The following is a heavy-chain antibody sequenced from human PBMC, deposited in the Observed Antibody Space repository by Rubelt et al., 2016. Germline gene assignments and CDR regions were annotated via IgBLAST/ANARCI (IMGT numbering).Heavy chain of an antibody. CDR2: IWYDGSNK. D-gene: IGHD3-10*01. J-gene: IGHJ4*02. V-gene: IGHV3-33*01. CDR3: ARDLTSGYFDH. Sequence: APGKGLEWVAVIWYDGSNKYYADSVKGRFTISRDNSKNTLYLQRNSLRAEDTAVSYCARDLTSGYFDHWGQGTLVTVSS.